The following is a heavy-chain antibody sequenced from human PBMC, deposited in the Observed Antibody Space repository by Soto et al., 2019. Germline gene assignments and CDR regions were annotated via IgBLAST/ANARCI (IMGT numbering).Heavy chain of an antibody. CDR3: ARIPYYDSSSYRALDAFDI. CDR2: IYYRVTT. Sequence: SETMSLTWTVSGGSISSYCGSWIRKTPGKGMEWIGLIYYRVTTHYNPSLKSRVTISVDTSKNQFSLKLNSVTAADTAVYYCARIPYYDSSSYRALDAFDIWGQGTMVTVSS. CDR1: GGSISSYC. J-gene: IGHJ3*02. V-gene: IGHV4-59*12. D-gene: IGHD3-22*01.